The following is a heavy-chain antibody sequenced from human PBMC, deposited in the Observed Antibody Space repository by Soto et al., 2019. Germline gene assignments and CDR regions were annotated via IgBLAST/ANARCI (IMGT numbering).Heavy chain of an antibody. CDR2: ISYDGSNK. V-gene: IGHV3-30-3*01. CDR1: GFTFSSYA. D-gene: IGHD3-9*01. J-gene: IGHJ6*02. Sequence: QVQLVESGGGVVQPGRSLRLSCAASGFTFSSYAMHWVRQAPGKGLEWVAVISYDGSNKYYADSVKGRFTISRDNSKNTLYLQMNSLRAEDTAVYYCARELGYYDILTVYSSRGMDVWGQGTTVTVSS. CDR3: ARELGYYDILTVYSSRGMDV.